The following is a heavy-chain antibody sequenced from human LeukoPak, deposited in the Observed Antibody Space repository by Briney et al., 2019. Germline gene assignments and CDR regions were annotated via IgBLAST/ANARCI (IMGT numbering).Heavy chain of an antibody. CDR3: ARGVGIVSTISKKHFDD. Sequence: ASVTVSCKASGYTFTSYDINWVRQAPGQGLEWMGWMNPNSGNTGYAQKFQGGVTMTRNTSINTAYMELSSLRSEDTAIYYCARGVGIVSTISKKHFDDWGQGTLVTVSS. V-gene: IGHV1-8*01. CDR1: GYTFTSYD. CDR2: MNPNSGNT. D-gene: IGHD5/OR15-5a*01. J-gene: IGHJ4*02.